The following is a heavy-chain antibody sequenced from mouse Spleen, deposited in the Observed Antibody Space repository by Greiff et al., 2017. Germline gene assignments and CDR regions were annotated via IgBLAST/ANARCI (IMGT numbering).Heavy chain of an antibody. CDR3: AINYDYDGAWFAY. CDR1: GFTFSSYA. J-gene: IGHJ3*01. V-gene: IGHV5-9*04. D-gene: IGHD2-4*01. CDR2: ISSGGGNT. Sequence: EVNVVESGGGLVKLGGSLKLSCAASGFTFSSYAMSWVRQTPEKRLEWVATISSGGGNTYYPDSVKGRFTISRDNAKNTLYLQMSSLKSEDTAMYYCAINYDYDGAWFAYWGQGTLVTVSA.